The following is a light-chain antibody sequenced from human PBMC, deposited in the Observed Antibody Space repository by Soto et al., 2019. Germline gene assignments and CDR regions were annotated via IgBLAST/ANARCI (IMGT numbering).Light chain of an antibody. CDR1: SSNIGAGYG. CDR3: QSYDSSLSGYV. V-gene: IGLV1-40*01. J-gene: IGLJ1*01. CDR2: GNS. Sequence: QSVLTQPPSVSGAPGQRVTISCTGSSSNIGAGYGVHWYQQLPGTAPKLLIYGNSNRPSGVPDRFSGSKSGTSASLAITGLQAEDEPDYYCQSYDSSLSGYVFGTGTKLTVL.